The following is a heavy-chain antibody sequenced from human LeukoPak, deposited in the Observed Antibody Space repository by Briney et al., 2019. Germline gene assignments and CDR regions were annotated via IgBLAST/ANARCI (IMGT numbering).Heavy chain of an antibody. CDR3: ARRYCSSTDCLFDY. CDR1: GFTFSNYG. V-gene: IGHV3-30*03. CDR2: TSYDETNK. J-gene: IGHJ4*02. D-gene: IGHD2-2*01. Sequence: GGSLRLSCGASGFTFSNYGMHWVRQAPGKGLEWVAVTSYDETNKYYADSVKGRFTISRDNSKNTVYLQMNSLRAEDTAVYYCARRYCSSTDCLFDYWGQGTLVTVSS.